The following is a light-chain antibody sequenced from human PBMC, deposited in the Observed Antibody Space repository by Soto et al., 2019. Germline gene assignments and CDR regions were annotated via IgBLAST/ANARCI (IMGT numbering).Light chain of an antibody. CDR3: CSYAGSSTPYV. CDR2: EGS. Sequence: QSVLTQPASVSGSPGQSITISCTGTSSDVGSYNLVSWYQQHPGKAPKLMIYEGSKRPSGVSNRFSGSKYGNTASLTISGLQAEDEADYYCCSYAGSSTPYVFGTGTKLTVL. J-gene: IGLJ1*01. V-gene: IGLV2-23*01. CDR1: SSDVGSYNL.